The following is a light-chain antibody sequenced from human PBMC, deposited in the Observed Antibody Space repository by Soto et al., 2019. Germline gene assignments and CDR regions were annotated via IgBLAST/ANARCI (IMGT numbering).Light chain of an antibody. CDR3: QQANSFPIT. J-gene: IGKJ5*01. V-gene: IGKV1-12*01. CDR1: QDISNY. CDR2: AAS. Sequence: DIQMTQSPASVSASVGDRVTITCQASQDISNYLNWYQQKPGKAPKPLIYAASSLQSGVPSRFSGSGSGTDFTLTISSLQPEDFATYYCQQANSFPITFGQGTRLEIK.